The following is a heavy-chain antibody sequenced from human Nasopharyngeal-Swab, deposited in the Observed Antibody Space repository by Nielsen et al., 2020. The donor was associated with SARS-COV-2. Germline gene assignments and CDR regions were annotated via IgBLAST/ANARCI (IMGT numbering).Heavy chain of an antibody. V-gene: IGHV5-10-1*01. D-gene: IGHD3-10*01. CDR2: IDPSDSYT. Sequence: GGSLRLSCKGSGYSFTSYWISWVRQMPGKGLEWMGRIDPSDSYTNYSPSFQGHVTISADKSISTAYLQWSSLKASDTAMYYCARQMDYYGSGSPTGYWGQGTLVTVSS. J-gene: IGHJ4*02. CDR3: ARQMDYYGSGSPTGY. CDR1: GYSFTSYW.